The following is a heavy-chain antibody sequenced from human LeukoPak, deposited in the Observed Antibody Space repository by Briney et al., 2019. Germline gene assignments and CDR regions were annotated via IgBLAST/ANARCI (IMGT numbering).Heavy chain of an antibody. J-gene: IGHJ4*02. CDR3: ARDRGQLVIPFFFDY. CDR1: GFIFDDYA. CDR2: ISWNSAKI. Sequence: GGSLRLSCAASGFIFDDYAMHWVRQAPGKGLEWVSGISWNSAKIDYAGSVKGRFTISRDNAQNSLYLQMSSLRDEDTAVCYCARDRGQLVIPFFFDYWGQGILVTVSS. V-gene: IGHV3-9*01. D-gene: IGHD3-9*01.